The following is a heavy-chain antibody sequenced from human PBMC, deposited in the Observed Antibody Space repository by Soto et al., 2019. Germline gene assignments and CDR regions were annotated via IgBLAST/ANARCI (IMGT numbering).Heavy chain of an antibody. CDR2: ISSSGSTI. CDR3: ARDRAQQWLVPRYFDL. CDR1: GFTFSDYY. D-gene: IGHD6-19*01. J-gene: IGHJ2*01. Sequence: SLRLSCAASGFTFSDYYMSWIRQAPGKGLEWVSYISSSGSTIYYADSVKGRFTISRDNAKNSLYLQMNSLRAEDTAVYYCARDRAQQWLVPRYFDLWGRGTLVTVSS. V-gene: IGHV3-11*01.